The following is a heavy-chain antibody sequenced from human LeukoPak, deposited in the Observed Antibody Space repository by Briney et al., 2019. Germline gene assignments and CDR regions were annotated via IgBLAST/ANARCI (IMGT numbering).Heavy chain of an antibody. CDR3: ARDSDIVVVPAALAHNWFDP. CDR2: INPNSGGT. D-gene: IGHD2-2*01. J-gene: IGHJ5*02. V-gene: IGHV1-2*02. CDR1: GYTFTGYH. Sequence: ASVKVSCKASGYTFTGYHMHWVRQAPGQGLEWMGWINPNSGGTNYAQKFQGRVTMTRDTSISTAYMELSRLRSDDTAVYYCARDSDIVVVPAALAHNWFDPWGQGTLVTVSS.